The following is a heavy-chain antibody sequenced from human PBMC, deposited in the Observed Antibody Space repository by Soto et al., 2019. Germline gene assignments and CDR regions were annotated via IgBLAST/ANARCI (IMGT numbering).Heavy chain of an antibody. Sequence: LSLTCTVSGGSISSYYWSWIRQPPGKGLEWIGYIYYSGSTNYNPSLKSRVTISVDTSKNQFSLKLSSVTAADTAVYYCARGAYYYDSSGYNWFDPWGQGTLVTVSS. CDR2: IYYSGST. V-gene: IGHV4-59*01. D-gene: IGHD3-22*01. J-gene: IGHJ5*02. CDR1: GGSISSYY. CDR3: ARGAYYYDSSGYNWFDP.